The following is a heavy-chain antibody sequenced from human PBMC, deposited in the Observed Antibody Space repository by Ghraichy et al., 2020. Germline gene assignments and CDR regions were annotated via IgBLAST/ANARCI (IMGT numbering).Heavy chain of an antibody. V-gene: IGHV1-69*13. J-gene: IGHJ4*02. D-gene: IGHD2-2*01. CDR3: ARVTEYCSSTSCYFSYFDY. CDR2: IIPIFGTA. Sequence: SVKVSCKASGGTFSSYAISWVRQAPGQGLEWMGGIIPIFGTANYAQKFQGRVKITADESTSTAYMELSSLRSEDTAVYYCARVTEYCSSTSCYFSYFDYWGQGTLVTVSS. CDR1: GGTFSSYA.